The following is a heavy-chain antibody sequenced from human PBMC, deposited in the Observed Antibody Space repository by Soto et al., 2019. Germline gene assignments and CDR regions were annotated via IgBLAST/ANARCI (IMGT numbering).Heavy chain of an antibody. D-gene: IGHD3-16*01. J-gene: IGHJ1*01. CDR1: GGSVNSGSYY. Sequence: QVQLQESGPGLVKPSETLSLTCTVSGGSVNSGSYYWNWIRQPPGKGLEWLGYVFYSGNSNYKPSVRSRVAISVDTSKNQFFLRLSSVTAADTAVYYCVRTYTLIVAAVGEWGQGTLVTVSS. CDR2: VFYSGNS. CDR3: VRTYTLIVAAVGE. V-gene: IGHV4-61*01.